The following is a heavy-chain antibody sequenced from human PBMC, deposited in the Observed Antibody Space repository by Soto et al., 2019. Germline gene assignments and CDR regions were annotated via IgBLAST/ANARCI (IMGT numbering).Heavy chain of an antibody. Sequence: QVQLQESGPGLVKPSGTLSLTCAVSGGSISSSNWWSWVRQPPGKGLEWIGEIYHSGSTKYNPTLKSRVTISVDKSKTQFSLNLSSVTAADTAVYYCARLDYCDYDVNWFDPWGQGTLVTVSS. V-gene: IGHV4-4*02. CDR3: ARLDYCDYDVNWFDP. D-gene: IGHD4-17*01. CDR1: GGSISSSNW. J-gene: IGHJ5*02. CDR2: IYHSGST.